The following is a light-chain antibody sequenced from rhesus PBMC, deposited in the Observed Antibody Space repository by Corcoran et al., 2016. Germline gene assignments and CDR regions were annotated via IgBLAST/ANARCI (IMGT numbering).Light chain of an antibody. CDR3: LQYSSSPLT. CDR2: KAS. Sequence: DIQMTQSPSSLSASVGDTVTITCRASQSISSWLDWYQQKPGKAPKLLIYKASSLQSGVPLRFSGSGSGTDFTLTISTLQPEDFATYYCLQYSSSPLTFGGGTKVEIK. V-gene: IGKV1-22*01. J-gene: IGKJ4*01. CDR1: QSISSW.